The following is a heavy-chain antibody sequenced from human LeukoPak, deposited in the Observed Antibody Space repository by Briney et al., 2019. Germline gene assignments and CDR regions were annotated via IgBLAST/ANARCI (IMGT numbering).Heavy chain of an antibody. V-gene: IGHV3-30*04. CDR3: AKEYDSGGYGAYFDH. CDR2: ISYDGSNK. D-gene: IGHD3-10*01. J-gene: IGHJ4*02. Sequence: GGSLRLSCAASGFTFSSYAMHWVRQAPGKGLEWVAVISYDGSNKYYADSVKGRFTISRDNSRNTLDLQMNSLGPEDTAVYYCAKEYDSGGYGAYFDHWGRGTLVTVSS. CDR1: GFTFSSYA.